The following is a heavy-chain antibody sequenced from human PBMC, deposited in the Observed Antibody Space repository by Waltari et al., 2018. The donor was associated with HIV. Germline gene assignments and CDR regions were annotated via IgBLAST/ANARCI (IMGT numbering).Heavy chain of an antibody. CDR2: IYYSGST. CDR1: GGSIRSSGHY. V-gene: IGHV4-39*07. CDR3: ARGASIGGWVRNDY. D-gene: IGHD6-6*01. J-gene: IGHJ4*02. Sequence: QLQLQESGPGLVKPSATLSLTCTVSGGSIRSSGHYWGWIRQPPGKGLEWIGTIYYSGSTYYNPSLKSRVTISADTSKNQFSLKLSSVTAADTAVYYCARGASIGGWVRNDYWGQGTLVTVSS.